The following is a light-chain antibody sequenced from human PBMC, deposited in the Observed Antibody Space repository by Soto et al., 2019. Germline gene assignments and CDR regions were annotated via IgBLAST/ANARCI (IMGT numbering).Light chain of an antibody. J-gene: IGKJ1*01. V-gene: IGKV1-5*03. CDR2: KAS. CDR1: QSISSW. CDR3: QQYNDNWT. Sequence: DIQMTQSPSTLSASVGDRVTITCRASQSISSWLAWYQQKPGQAPKLLIYKASTLQSGVPSRCSGSGSRTESTVAISSLHPDDAATYYCQQYNDNWTFGQGTKVE.